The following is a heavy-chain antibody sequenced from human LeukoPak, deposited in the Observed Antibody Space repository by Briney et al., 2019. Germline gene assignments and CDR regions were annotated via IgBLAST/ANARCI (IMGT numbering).Heavy chain of an antibody. CDR3: ARDDYSSGYYLDY. Sequence: ASVKVSCKASGYTFTGYYMHWVRQAPGQGLEWMGRINPNSGGTNYAQKFQGRVTMTRDTSISTAYMELRRLRSDDTAVYYCARDDYSSGYYLDYWGQGTLVTVSS. J-gene: IGHJ4*02. D-gene: IGHD3-22*01. V-gene: IGHV1-2*06. CDR2: INPNSGGT. CDR1: GYTFTGYY.